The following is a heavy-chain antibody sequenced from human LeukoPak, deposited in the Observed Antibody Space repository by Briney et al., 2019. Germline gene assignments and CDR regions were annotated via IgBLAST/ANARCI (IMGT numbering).Heavy chain of an antibody. CDR1: GFTFSSYA. V-gene: IGHV3-30-3*01. D-gene: IGHD3-3*01. Sequence: GGSLRLSCAASGFTFSSYALHWVRQAPGKGLEWVALISYDGSNEYYADSVKGRFTISRDNAKNSLYLQMNSLRAEDTAVYYCASAHEGWYYDFWSGYPMSPLDVWGKGTTVTVSS. J-gene: IGHJ6*04. CDR3: ASAHEGWYYDFWSGYPMSPLDV. CDR2: ISYDGSNE.